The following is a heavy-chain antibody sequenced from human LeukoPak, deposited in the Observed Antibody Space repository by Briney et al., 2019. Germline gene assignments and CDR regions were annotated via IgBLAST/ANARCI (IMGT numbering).Heavy chain of an antibody. J-gene: IGHJ3*02. CDR2: IYSGGSDT. D-gene: IGHD3-9*01. CDR1: GYSFTHYW. CDR3: ARTALRYFDWLFPNDAFDI. Sequence: GESLKNSCKGSGYSFTHYWVGWVRPIPGKRLGWVGIIYSGGSDTRYSPSFQGQVTISADKSISTAYLQWSSLKASDTAMYYCARTALRYFDWLFPNDAFDIWGQGTMVTVSS. V-gene: IGHV5-51*01.